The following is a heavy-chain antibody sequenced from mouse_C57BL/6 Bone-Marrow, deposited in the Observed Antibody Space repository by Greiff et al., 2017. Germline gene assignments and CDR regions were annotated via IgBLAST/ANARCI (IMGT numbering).Heavy chain of an antibody. J-gene: IGHJ3*01. CDR2: IYPRSGNT. D-gene: IGHD1-1*01. V-gene: IGHV1-81*01. CDR1: GYTFTSYG. Sequence: QVQLQQSGAELARPGASVKLSCKASGYTFTSYGISWVKQRTGQGLEWIGEIYPRSGNTYYNEKFKGKATLTADKSSSTAYMELRSLTSEDSAVFFCGRHYGSSPWFAFWGQGALVTVSA. CDR3: GRHYGSSPWFAF.